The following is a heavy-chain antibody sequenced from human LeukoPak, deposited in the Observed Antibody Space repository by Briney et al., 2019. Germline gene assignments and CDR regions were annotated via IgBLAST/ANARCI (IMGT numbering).Heavy chain of an antibody. CDR2: IYHSGST. V-gene: IGHV4-38-2*01. J-gene: IGHJ5*02. CDR1: GYSISSGYY. CDR3: ARHRGSHYDFWSGRENWFDP. Sequence: ASETLSLTCAVSGYSISSGYYWGWIRQPPGKGLEWIGSIYHSGSTYYNPSLKSRVTISVDTSKNQFSLKLSSVTAADMAVYYCARHRGSHYDFWSGRENWFDPWGQGTLVSVSS. D-gene: IGHD3-3*01.